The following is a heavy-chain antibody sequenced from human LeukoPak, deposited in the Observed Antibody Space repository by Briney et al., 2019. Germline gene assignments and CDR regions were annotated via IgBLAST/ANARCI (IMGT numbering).Heavy chain of an antibody. Sequence: PGRSLRLSCAASGFSFSSYGMHWVRQAPGKGLEWVAVISSDGSDKYYADSVKGRFPISRDNSKNTLYLQMNSLRAEDTAVYYCANVSYRCSGGTCYSSYYYGMDVWGQGTTVTVSS. V-gene: IGHV3-30*18. J-gene: IGHJ6*02. CDR2: ISSDGSDK. CDR3: ANVSYRCSGGTCYSSYYYGMDV. CDR1: GFSFSSYG. D-gene: IGHD2-15*01.